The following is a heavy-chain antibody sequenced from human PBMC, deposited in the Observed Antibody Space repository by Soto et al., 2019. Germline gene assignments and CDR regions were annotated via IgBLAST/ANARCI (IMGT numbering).Heavy chain of an antibody. CDR1: GGSVSSGSYY. CDR3: ARGITIFGVEIDP. D-gene: IGHD3-3*01. J-gene: IGHJ5*02. Sequence: PSETLSLTCTVSGGSVSSGSYYWSWIRQPPGKGLEWIGYIYYSGSTNYNPSLKSRVTISVDTSKNQFSLKLSSVTAADTAVYYCARGITIFGVEIDPWGQGTLVTVS. V-gene: IGHV4-61*01. CDR2: IYYSGST.